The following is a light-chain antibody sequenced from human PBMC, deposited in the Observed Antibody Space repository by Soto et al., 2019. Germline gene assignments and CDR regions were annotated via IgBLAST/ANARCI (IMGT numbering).Light chain of an antibody. CDR3: AACDDSLSWVV. CDR2: RNN. CDR1: SSNIGSNY. Sequence: QSVLTQPPSASGTPGQRVTISCSGSSSNIGSNYVFWYQHLPGTAHKLLIDRNNQRPSGVPDRFSGSKSGTSASLAISGLRSEDETDYYCAACDDSLSWVVFGGGTKLT. V-gene: IGLV1-47*01. J-gene: IGLJ2*01.